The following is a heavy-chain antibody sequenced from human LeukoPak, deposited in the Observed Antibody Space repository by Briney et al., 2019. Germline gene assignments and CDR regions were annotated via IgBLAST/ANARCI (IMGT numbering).Heavy chain of an antibody. CDR1: RFTFSLYG. Sequence: GGSLRLSCAASRFTFSLYGMHWVRQAPGKGLEWVAVISYDGSNKYYADSVKGRFAISRDNSKNTLYLQMNSLKVEDTAVYYCAKGYSGGWYTPLDIWGQGTMVTVSS. CDR3: AKGYSGGWYTPLDI. V-gene: IGHV3-30*18. J-gene: IGHJ3*02. CDR2: ISYDGSNK. D-gene: IGHD6-19*01.